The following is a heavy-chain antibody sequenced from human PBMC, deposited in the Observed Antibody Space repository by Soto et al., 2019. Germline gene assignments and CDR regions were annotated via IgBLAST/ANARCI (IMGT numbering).Heavy chain of an antibody. CDR2: INAGNGNT. V-gene: IGHV1-3*01. CDR1: GYTFTSYA. J-gene: IGHJ4*02. CDR3: ARGTTLTTPLDY. Sequence: ASVKVSCKASGYTFTSYAMHWVRQAPGQRLEWMGWINAGNGNTKYSQKFQGRVTITRDTSASTAYMELSSLRSEDTAVYYCARGTTLTTPLDYWGQGTLVTVSS. D-gene: IGHD1-1*01.